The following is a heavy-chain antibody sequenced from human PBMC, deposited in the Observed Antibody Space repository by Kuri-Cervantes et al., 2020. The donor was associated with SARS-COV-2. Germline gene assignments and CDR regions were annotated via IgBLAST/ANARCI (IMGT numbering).Heavy chain of an antibody. CDR1: GFTFSSYW. CDR2: INPDGSYT. Sequence: LSLTCAASGFTFSSYWMYWVRQAPGKGLVWVSRINPDGSYTNNADSVKGRFTLSRDNAKNMLFLQMNSLRAEDTAVYYCVRDGDHWNFDYWGQGTLVTVSS. V-gene: IGHV3-74*01. CDR3: VRDGDHWNFDY. J-gene: IGHJ4*02. D-gene: IGHD1-1*01.